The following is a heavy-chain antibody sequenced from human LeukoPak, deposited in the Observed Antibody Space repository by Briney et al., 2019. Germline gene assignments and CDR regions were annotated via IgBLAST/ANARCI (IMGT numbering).Heavy chain of an antibody. V-gene: IGHV3-7*03. CDR1: GFAFSTYW. CDR2: IKQDGSAK. Sequence: PGGSLRLSCAASGFAFSTYWMSWVRQAPGKGLEWVANIKQDGSAKYYVDSVKGRFTISRDNSKNTLYLQMNSLRAEDTAVYYCAKAENYDSSGYYYEYGGQGTLVPVPS. CDR3: AKAENYDSSGYYYEY. D-gene: IGHD3-22*01. J-gene: IGHJ4*02.